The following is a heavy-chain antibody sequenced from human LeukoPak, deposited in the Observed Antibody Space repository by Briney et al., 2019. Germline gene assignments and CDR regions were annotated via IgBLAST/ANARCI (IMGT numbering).Heavy chain of an antibody. D-gene: IGHD6-19*01. V-gene: IGHV3-23*01. J-gene: IGHJ1*01. CDR1: GFTFSSYA. Sequence: GGSLRLYCAASGFTFSSYAMSWVRQAPGKGLEGVSAISGSGGSTYYADSVKGRFTISRDNSKNTLYLQMHSLRAEDTAVYYCATASRLAVAVNGYFQHWGQGTLVTVSS. CDR3: ATASRLAVAVNGYFQH. CDR2: ISGSGGST.